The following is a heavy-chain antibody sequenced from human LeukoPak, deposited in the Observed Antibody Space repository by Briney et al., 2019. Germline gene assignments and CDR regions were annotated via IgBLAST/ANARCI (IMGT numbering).Heavy chain of an antibody. CDR3: ANTRQLERQIFDYYYGMDV. CDR1: GFTFSSYA. CDR2: ISGSGGST. V-gene: IGHV3-23*01. J-gene: IGHJ6*02. Sequence: GGSLRLPCAASGFTFSSYAMSWVRQAPGKGLEWVSAISGSGGSTYYADSVKGRFTISRDNSKNTLYLQMNSLRAEDTAVYYCANTRQLERQIFDYYYGMDVWGQGTTVTVSS. D-gene: IGHD1-1*01.